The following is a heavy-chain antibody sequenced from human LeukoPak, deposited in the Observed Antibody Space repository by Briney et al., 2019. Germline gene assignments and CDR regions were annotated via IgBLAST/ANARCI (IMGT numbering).Heavy chain of an antibody. CDR1: GFTFSSYW. CDR2: TNSDGTSS. D-gene: IGHD3-10*01. J-gene: IGHJ4*02. CDR3: AREYDSGSYDY. V-gene: IGHV3-74*01. Sequence: GGSLRLSCAASGFTFSSYWMHWVRQAPGKGLVWVTRTNSDGTSSSYADSVKGRFTISRDNVKKTLYLQMNSLRAEDTAVYYCAREYDSGSYDYWGQGTLVTVSS.